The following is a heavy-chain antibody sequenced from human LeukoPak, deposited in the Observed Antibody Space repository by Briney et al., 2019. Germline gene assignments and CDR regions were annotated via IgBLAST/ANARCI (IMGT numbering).Heavy chain of an antibody. D-gene: IGHD3-10*01. V-gene: IGHV3-30-3*01. CDR3: ARDPYHYYGSGVFDY. CDR2: ISYDGSNK. CDR1: GFTFSSYA. Sequence: PGRSLRLSCAASGFTFSSYAMHWVRQAPGKGLEWVAVISYDGSNKYYADSVKGRFTISRDNSKNTLYLQMNSLRAEDTAVYYCARDPYHYYGSGVFDYWGQGTLVTVSS. J-gene: IGHJ4*02.